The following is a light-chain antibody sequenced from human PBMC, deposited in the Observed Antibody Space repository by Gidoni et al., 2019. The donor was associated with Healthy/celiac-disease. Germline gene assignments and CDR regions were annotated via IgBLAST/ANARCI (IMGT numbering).Light chain of an antibody. CDR1: QSVSSN. CDR2: GAS. Sequence: EIVMTPSPATLSVSPGERATLSCRASQSVSSNLAWYQQKPGQAPRLLSYGASTRATGIPARFSGSGSGTEFTLTISSLQSEDFAVYYCQQYNNWLRTFGQGTKVEIK. V-gene: IGKV3-15*01. J-gene: IGKJ1*01. CDR3: QQYNNWLRT.